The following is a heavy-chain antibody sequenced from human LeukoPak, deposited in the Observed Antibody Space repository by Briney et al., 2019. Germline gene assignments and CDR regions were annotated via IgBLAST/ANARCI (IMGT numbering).Heavy chain of an antibody. CDR2: IYYSGST. CDR3: ARGHAN. V-gene: IGHV4-59*12. J-gene: IGHJ4*02. CDR1: GGSISNYY. Sequence: SETLSLTCAVSGGSISNYYWSWIRQPPGKGLEWIGYIYYSGSTNYNPSLKSRVTISVDTSKNQFSLKLSSVTAADTAVYYCARGHANWGQGTLVTVSS.